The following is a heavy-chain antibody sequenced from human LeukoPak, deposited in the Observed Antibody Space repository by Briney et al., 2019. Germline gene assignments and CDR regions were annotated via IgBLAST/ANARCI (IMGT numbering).Heavy chain of an antibody. CDR1: GFTFSDYY. J-gene: IGHJ3*02. D-gene: IGHD3-10*01. CDR3: ARAFPYYYGSGSNDI. CDR2: ISSSGSTI. Sequence: GGSLRLSCAASGFTFSDYYMSWIRQAPGKGLEWVSYISSSGSTIYYADSVKGRFTISRDNAKNSLYLQMNSLRTEDTAVYYCARAFPYYYGSGSNDIWGQGTMVTVSS. V-gene: IGHV3-11*01.